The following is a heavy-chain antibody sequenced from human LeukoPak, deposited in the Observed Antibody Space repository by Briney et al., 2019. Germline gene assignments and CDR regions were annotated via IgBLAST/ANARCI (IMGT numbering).Heavy chain of an antibody. J-gene: IGHJ6*02. Sequence: ASVTVSCTASGYTFTSYGISWVRQAPGQGLEWMGWISAYNGNTNYAQKLQGRVTMTTDTSTSTAYMELRSLRSDDTAVYYCARDGGYYYDSSGSPYYYYGMDVWGQGTTVTVSS. V-gene: IGHV1-18*01. CDR2: ISAYNGNT. D-gene: IGHD3-22*01. CDR3: ARDGGYYYDSSGSPYYYYGMDV. CDR1: GYTFTSYG.